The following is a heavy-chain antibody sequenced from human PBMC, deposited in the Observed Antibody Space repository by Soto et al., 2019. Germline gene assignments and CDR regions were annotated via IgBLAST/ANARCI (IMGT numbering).Heavy chain of an antibody. CDR3: ARDRSNSPDYFDY. CDR2: IYYSGRT. Sequence: PSETLSLTCTVSGGSIGSDDYYWSWIRQPPGKGLEWIGYIYYSGRTDYNPSLKSRVIISIDTSKNQFSLNLNSVSAADTAVYYCARDRSNSPDYFDYWGQGTLVTVSS. D-gene: IGHD6-6*01. V-gene: IGHV4-30-4*01. CDR1: GGSIGSDDYY. J-gene: IGHJ4*02.